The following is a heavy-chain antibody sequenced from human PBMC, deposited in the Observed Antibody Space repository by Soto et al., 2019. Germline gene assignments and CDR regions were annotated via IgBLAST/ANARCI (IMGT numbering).Heavy chain of an antibody. CDR3: ARVRAYGDETYYYYYYGMDV. V-gene: IGHV1-69*13. J-gene: IGHJ6*02. Sequence: SVKVSCKASGGTFSSYAISWVRQAPGQGLEWMGGIIPIFGTANYAQKFQGRVTITADESTSTAYMELSSLRSEDTAVYYCARVRAYGDETYYYYYYGMDVWGQGTTVTAP. CDR1: GGTFSSYA. D-gene: IGHD4-17*01. CDR2: IIPIFGTA.